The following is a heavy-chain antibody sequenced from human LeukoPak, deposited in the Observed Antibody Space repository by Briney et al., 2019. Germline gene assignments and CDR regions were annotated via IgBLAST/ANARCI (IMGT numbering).Heavy chain of an antibody. CDR3: ARWDRFHGV. Sequence: GSLRLSCAASGFTFSSYSMNWVRQAPGKGLEWVSPVSSSSSYIYYANSVKGRFTISRDNAKTSLYLQMNSLGVEDTAVYYCARWDRFHGVWGQGTLVTVSS. J-gene: IGHJ4*02. CDR1: GFTFSSYS. CDR2: VSSSSSYI. D-gene: IGHD1-14*01. V-gene: IGHV3-21*01.